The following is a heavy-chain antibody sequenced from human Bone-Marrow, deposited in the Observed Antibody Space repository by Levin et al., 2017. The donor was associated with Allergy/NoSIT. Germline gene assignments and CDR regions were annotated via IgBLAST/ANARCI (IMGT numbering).Heavy chain of an antibody. D-gene: IGHD1-26*01. V-gene: IGHV3-74*01. CDR3: AKDQGILGSYGEFDY. Sequence: GESLKISCAASGFSFSDYWIHWVRQAPEKGLVWVARVAADGHRLYLADSVRGRFTISRDNAKNTVDLQMDDLRAEDTALYYCAKDQGILGSYGEFDYWGQGSLVTVSS. CDR2: VAADGHRL. CDR1: GFSFSDYW. J-gene: IGHJ4*02.